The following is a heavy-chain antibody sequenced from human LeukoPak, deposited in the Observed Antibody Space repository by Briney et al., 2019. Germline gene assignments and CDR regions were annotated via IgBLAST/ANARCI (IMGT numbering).Heavy chain of an antibody. D-gene: IGHD5-18*01. CDR2: INPNSGGT. J-gene: IGHJ4*02. V-gene: IGHV1-2*02. CDR3: ARGDSYGPPFDY. Sequence: ASVKVSCKASGYTFTGYYMHWLRQAPGQGLEWMGWINPNSGGTNYAQKFQGRVTMTRDTSISTAYMELSRLRSDDTAVYYCARGDSYGPPFDYWGQGTLVTVSS. CDR1: GYTFTGYY.